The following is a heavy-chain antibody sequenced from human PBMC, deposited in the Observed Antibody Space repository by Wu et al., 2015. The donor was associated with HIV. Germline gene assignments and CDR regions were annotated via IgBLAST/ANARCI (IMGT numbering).Heavy chain of an antibody. CDR3: ARGDSGYDSNGYSYGYFDY. J-gene: IGHJ4*02. V-gene: IGHV1-46*01. D-gene: IGHD5-18*01. CDR2: MNPSGGST. Sequence: QVQLVQSGAEVKKPGASVKVSCKASGYTFTSYGISWVRQAPGQGLEWMGMMNPSGGSTSYAQKFQGRLTMTRDTSTSTVYMELSSLRSEDTAVYYCARGDSGYDSNGYSYGYFDYWGQGTLVTVSS. CDR1: GYTFTSYG.